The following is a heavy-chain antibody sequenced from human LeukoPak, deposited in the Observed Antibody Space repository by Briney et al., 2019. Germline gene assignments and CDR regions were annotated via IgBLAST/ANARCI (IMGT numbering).Heavy chain of an antibody. D-gene: IGHD4-17*01. CDR2: IDNSGSTI. V-gene: IGHV3-11*01. Sequence: GGSLRLSCAASGFTFSDYYMSWIRQAPGKGLEWVSYIDNSGSTIYYADSLRGRFTISRDNAKNSLYLQINGLRVDDTAVYYCASTTTTYYSYFYYYMGVWGKGTTVTVSS. CDR3: ASTTTTYYSYFYYYMGV. J-gene: IGHJ6*03. CDR1: GFTFSDYY.